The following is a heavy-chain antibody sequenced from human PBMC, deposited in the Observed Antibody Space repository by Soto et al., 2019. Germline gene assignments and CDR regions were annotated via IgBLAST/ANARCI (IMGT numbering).Heavy chain of an antibody. V-gene: IGHV3-74*01. CDR3: ASSQLFRLDY. Sequence: GGSLRLSCEASGFAFRSYWMHWVRQAPGKGPVWVARINGDGRTISYADSVKGRFTISRDNAKNTVSLQMNSLRAEDTAVYYCASSQLFRLDYWGQGALVTVSS. CDR1: GFAFRSYW. D-gene: IGHD3-9*01. CDR2: INGDGRTI. J-gene: IGHJ4*02.